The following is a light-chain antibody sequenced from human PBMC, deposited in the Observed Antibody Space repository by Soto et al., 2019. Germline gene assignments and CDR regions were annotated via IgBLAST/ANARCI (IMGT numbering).Light chain of an antibody. CDR3: QVWEISSDHYV. J-gene: IGLJ1*01. CDR2: YDS. Sequence: SYELTQPPSVSVAPGKTARITCGANNIGSKSVHWYRQKPGQAPVLVIFYDSGRPSGIPERFSGSNSGNTATLTISRVEAGDEADYYCQVWEISSDHYVFGTGTKVTVL. V-gene: IGLV3-21*01. CDR1: NIGSKS.